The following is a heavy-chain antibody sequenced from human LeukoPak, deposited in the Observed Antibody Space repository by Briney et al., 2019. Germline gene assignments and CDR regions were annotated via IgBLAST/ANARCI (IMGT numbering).Heavy chain of an antibody. CDR2: IYYSGST. D-gene: IGHD6-19*01. CDR3: ARVGSSGWPNWFDP. Sequence: SETLSLTYTVSGGSISSYYWSWIRQPPGKGLEWIGYIYYSGSTNYNPSLKSRVTISVDTSKNQFSLKLSSVTAADTAVYYCARVGSSGWPNWFDPWGQGTLVTVSS. V-gene: IGHV4-59*01. CDR1: GGSISSYY. J-gene: IGHJ5*02.